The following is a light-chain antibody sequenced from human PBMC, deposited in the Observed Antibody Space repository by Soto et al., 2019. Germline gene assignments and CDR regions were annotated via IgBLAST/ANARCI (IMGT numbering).Light chain of an antibody. CDR1: SSDVGAYNY. J-gene: IGLJ3*02. Sequence: QSALTQPASVSASPGQSITISCTGTSSDVGAYNYVSWDQQHPGKAPKLIIYEVSNRPSGVSNRFSGSKSGNTASLTISGLQAEDEDDYYCNSYASTSARVFGGGTKVTVL. CDR3: NSYASTSARV. V-gene: IGLV2-14*01. CDR2: EVS.